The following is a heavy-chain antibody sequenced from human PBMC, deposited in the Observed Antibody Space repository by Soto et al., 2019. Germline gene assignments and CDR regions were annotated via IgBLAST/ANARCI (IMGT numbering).Heavy chain of an antibody. D-gene: IGHD4-17*01. CDR2: IWYDGSNK. V-gene: IGHV3-33*01. Sequence: QVQLVESGGGVVQPGRSLRLSCAASGFTFSSYGMHWVRQAPGKGLEWVAVIWYDGSNKYYADSVKGRFTISRDNSKNTLYLQMNSLRAEDTAVYYCARGGGYGGPLDYWGQGTLVTVSS. CDR3: ARGGGYGGPLDY. J-gene: IGHJ4*02. CDR1: GFTFSSYG.